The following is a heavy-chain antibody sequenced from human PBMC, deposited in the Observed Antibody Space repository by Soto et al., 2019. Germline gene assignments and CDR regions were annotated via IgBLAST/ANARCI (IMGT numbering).Heavy chain of an antibody. CDR1: GYSISSGYY. Sequence: SETLSLTCAVSGYSISSGYYWGWIRQPPGKGLEWIGSIYHSGSTYYNPSRKSRVTISVDTSKNQFSLKLSSVTAADTAVYYCARESASPGDYYYSGMDVWGQGTTVTVSS. CDR3: ARESASPGDYYYSGMDV. D-gene: IGHD3-10*01. V-gene: IGHV4-38-2*02. J-gene: IGHJ6*02. CDR2: IYHSGST.